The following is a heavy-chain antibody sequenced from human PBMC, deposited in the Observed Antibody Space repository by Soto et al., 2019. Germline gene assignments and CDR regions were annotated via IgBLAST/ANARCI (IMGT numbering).Heavy chain of an antibody. CDR2: IKQDGSET. V-gene: IGHV3-7*01. J-gene: IGHJ5*02. D-gene: IGHD2-15*01. CDR3: AGGHNYFDP. Sequence: GSLRLSCAASRFTFSSYWMSWVRQAPGKGLEWVANIKQDGSETYYVDSLKGRFTISRDNAKNSLFLHINSLRVEDTAVYYCAGGHNYFDPWGQGTLVTVS. CDR1: RFTFSSYW.